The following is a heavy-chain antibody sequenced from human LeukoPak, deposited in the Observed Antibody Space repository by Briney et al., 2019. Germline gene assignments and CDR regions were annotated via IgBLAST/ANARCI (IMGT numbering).Heavy chain of an antibody. J-gene: IGHJ4*02. CDR1: GFTFSSYA. Sequence: GGSLRLSCAASGFTFSSYAMSWVRQAPGKGLEWVSAISGRGGSTYYADSVKGRFTISRDNSKNTLYLQMNSLRAEDTAVYYCAKDPNLLLLSYFDYWGQGTLVTVSS. CDR2: ISGRGGST. D-gene: IGHD3-22*01. CDR3: AKDPNLLLLSYFDY. V-gene: IGHV3-23*01.